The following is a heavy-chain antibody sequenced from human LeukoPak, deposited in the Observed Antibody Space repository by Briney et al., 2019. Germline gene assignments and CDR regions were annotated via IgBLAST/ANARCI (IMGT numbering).Heavy chain of an antibody. CDR1: GGTSSSYA. CDR3: ARGVVVPAAISYYYYMDV. V-gene: IGHV1-69*01. Sequence: SVKVSCKASGGTSSSYAISWVRQAPGQGLEWMGGIIPIFGTANYAQKFQGRVTITADESTSTAYMELSSLRSEDTAVYYCARGVVVPAAISYYYYMDVWGKGTTVTVSS. CDR2: IIPIFGTA. D-gene: IGHD2-2*02. J-gene: IGHJ6*03.